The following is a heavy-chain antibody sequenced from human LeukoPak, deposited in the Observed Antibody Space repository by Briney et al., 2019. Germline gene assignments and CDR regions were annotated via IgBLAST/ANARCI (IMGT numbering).Heavy chain of an antibody. CDR3: ARGVGVTEFFDY. Sequence: SETLSLTCTVSGGSISSYYWSWIRQPPGKGLEWIGYIYYSGSTNYNPSLKSRVTISVDTSKNQFSLKLSSVTAADTAVYYCARGVGVTEFFDYWGQGTLVTVSS. CDR1: GGSISSYY. D-gene: IGHD1-26*01. CDR2: IYYSGST. V-gene: IGHV4-59*01. J-gene: IGHJ4*02.